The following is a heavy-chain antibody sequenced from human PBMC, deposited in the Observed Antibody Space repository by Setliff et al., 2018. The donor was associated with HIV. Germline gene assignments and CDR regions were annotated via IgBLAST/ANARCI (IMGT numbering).Heavy chain of an antibody. V-gene: IGHV4-34*01. CDR3: ARFGPWWELRRFDY. D-gene: IGHD1-26*01. J-gene: IGHJ4*02. CDR1: GGSFSGYY. CDR2: INHSGST. Sequence: PSETLSLTCAVYGGSFSGYYWSWIRQPPGKGLEWIGEINHSGSTNYNPSLKSRVTISVNTSKNQFSLKLSSVTAADTAVYYCARFGPWWELRRFDYWGQGTLVTVSS.